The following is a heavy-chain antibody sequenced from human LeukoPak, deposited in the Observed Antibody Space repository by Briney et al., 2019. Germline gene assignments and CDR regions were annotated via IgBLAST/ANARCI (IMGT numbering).Heavy chain of an antibody. CDR2: IYSSGST. CDR1: GGSISSDSYY. Sequence: PSQTLSLTCTVSGGSISSDSYYWSWHRQPAGTGLEWIGRIYSSGSTNYNPSLKSRVTMSVDRSQNLFSLRLSSVTAADTAVYYCARSSIIAAAGFDYWGQGTLVTVSS. V-gene: IGHV4-61*02. D-gene: IGHD6-13*01. J-gene: IGHJ4*02. CDR3: ARSSIIAAAGFDY.